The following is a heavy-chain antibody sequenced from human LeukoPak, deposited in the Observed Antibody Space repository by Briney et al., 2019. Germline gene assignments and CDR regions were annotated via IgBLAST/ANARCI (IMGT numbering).Heavy chain of an antibody. J-gene: IGHJ5*02. V-gene: IGHV1-8*01. Sequence: ASVKVSCKASGYTFTSYDINWVRQATGQGLEWMGRMNPNSGNTGYAQKFQGRVTMTRNTSISTAYMELSSLRSEDTAVYYCARIDYGANWFDPWGQGTLVTVSS. CDR2: MNPNSGNT. D-gene: IGHD4-17*01. CDR3: ARIDYGANWFDP. CDR1: GYTFTSYD.